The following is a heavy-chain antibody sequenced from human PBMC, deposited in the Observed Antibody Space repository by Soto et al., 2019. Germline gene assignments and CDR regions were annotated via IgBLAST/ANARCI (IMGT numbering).Heavy chain of an antibody. CDR2: IVVGSGNT. D-gene: IGHD3-10*01. J-gene: IGHJ6*02. CDR3: VANYGSGPYYHYGMDV. Sequence: ASVKVSCKASGYTLPSYAMHWVRQAPGQRLEWIGWIVVGSGNTNYAQKFQERVTITRDMSTSTAYMELSSLRSEDTAVYYCVANYGSGPYYHYGMDVWGQGTTVTVSS. V-gene: IGHV1-58*02. CDR1: GYTLPSYA.